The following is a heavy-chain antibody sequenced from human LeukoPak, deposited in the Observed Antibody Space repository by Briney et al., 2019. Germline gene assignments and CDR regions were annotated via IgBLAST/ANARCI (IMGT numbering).Heavy chain of an antibody. D-gene: IGHD6-6*01. J-gene: IGHJ3*02. CDR1: GGTFSSYA. V-gene: IGHV1-18*01. Sequence: VASVKVSCKASGGTFSSYAISWVRQAPGQGLEWMGWINPNNGNTNYAQKLQGRVTMTADTSTSTAYMELRSLRSDDTAVYYCARADEYSSSSNAFDIWGQGTMVTVSS. CDR2: INPNNGNT. CDR3: ARADEYSSSSNAFDI.